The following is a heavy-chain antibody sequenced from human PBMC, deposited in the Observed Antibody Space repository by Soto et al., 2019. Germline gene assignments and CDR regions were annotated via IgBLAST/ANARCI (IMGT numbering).Heavy chain of an antibody. CDR1: GFTFSSYG. D-gene: IGHD3-3*01. J-gene: IGHJ4*02. Sequence: QVQLVESGGGVVQPGRSLRLSCAASGFTFSSYGMHWVRQAPGKGLEWVAVIWYDGSNKYYADSVKGRFTISRDNSKNTLYLQMNSLRAEDTAVYYCARDSDFWSGYPAGIDYWGQGTLVTVSS. CDR3: ARDSDFWSGYPAGIDY. V-gene: IGHV3-33*01. CDR2: IWYDGSNK.